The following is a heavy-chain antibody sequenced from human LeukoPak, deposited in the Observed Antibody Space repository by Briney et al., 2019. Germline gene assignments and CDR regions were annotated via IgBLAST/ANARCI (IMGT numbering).Heavy chain of an antibody. J-gene: IGHJ4*02. CDR2: IYYSGST. CDR1: GGSISSSSYY. Sequence: PSETLSLACTVSGGSISSSSYYWGWIRQPPGKGLEWIGSIYYSGSTYYNPSLKSRVTISVDTSKNQFSLKLSSVTAADTAVYYCAGLWCGEDYFDYWGQGTLVTVSS. D-gene: IGHD3-10*01. V-gene: IGHV4-39*01. CDR3: AGLWCGEDYFDY.